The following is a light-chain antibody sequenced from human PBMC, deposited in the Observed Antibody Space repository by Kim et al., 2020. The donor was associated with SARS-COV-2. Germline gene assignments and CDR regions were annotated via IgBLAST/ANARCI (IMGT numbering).Light chain of an antibody. CDR1: KLGDKY. J-gene: IGLJ3*02. V-gene: IGLV3-1*01. CDR2: QNY. Sequence: SYELTQPPSVSVSPGQTASITCSGYKLGDKYICWYQQKSGQSPVLVIYQNYKRPSGIPERFSGSNSGNTATLTISGTQAMDEADYYCQAWDFNRVFGRGTQLTVL. CDR3: QAWDFNRV.